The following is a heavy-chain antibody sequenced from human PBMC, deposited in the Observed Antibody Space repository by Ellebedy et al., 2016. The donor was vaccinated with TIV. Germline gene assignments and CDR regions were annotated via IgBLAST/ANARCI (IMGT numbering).Heavy chain of an antibody. J-gene: IGHJ3*01. CDR3: ARMSSIDGFDV. D-gene: IGHD6-6*01. V-gene: IGHV5-51*07. Sequence: ASVKVSXXGSGYTFNRYWIAWVHQMSGRGLEWMGIIYPGDSDTRYRPSFRGQVTISVDKSTSTAYLQWRRLKASDTAMYFCARMSSIDGFDVWGQGTMVTVSS. CDR1: GYTFNRYW. CDR2: IYPGDSDT.